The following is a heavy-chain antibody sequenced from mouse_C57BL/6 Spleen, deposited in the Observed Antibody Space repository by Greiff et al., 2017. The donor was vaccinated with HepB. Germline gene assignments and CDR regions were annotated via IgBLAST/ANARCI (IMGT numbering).Heavy chain of an antibody. J-gene: IGHJ3*01. CDR3: ARAYDGDAY. V-gene: IGHV3-6*01. CDR2: ISYDGSN. D-gene: IGHD2-3*01. Sequence: EVQLQESGPGLVKPSQSLSLTCSVTGYSITSGYYWNWIRQFPGNKLEWMGYISYDGSNNYNPSLKNRISITRDTSKNQFFLKLNSVTTEDTATYYCARAYDGDAYWGQGTLVTVSA. CDR1: GYSITSGYY.